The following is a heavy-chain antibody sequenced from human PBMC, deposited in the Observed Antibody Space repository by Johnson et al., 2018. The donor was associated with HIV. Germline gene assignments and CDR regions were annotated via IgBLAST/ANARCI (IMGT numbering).Heavy chain of an antibody. CDR2: ISSSGSTI. CDR3: ARAGLGNYYDSSGYKGAFDI. D-gene: IGHD3-22*01. CDR1: GFTFSSYW. Sequence: QVQVVESGGGLVQPGGSLRLSCAASGFTFSSYWMSWIRQAPGKGLAWVSYISSSGSTIYYADSVKGRFTISRDHAKNSLYLQMNSLRAEDTAVYYCARAGLGNYYDSSGYKGAFDIWGQGTMVTVSS. J-gene: IGHJ3*02. V-gene: IGHV3-11*04.